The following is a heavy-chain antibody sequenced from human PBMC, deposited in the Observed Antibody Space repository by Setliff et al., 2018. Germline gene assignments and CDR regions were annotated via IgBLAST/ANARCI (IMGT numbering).Heavy chain of an antibody. J-gene: IGHJ4*02. CDR1: GYAFTSYY. D-gene: IGHD6-13*01. CDR3: ARGGMAAANRKGVFEY. CDR2: INTGGGSA. Sequence: GASVKVSCKASGYAFTSYYMYWVRQAPGQGLEWMGTINTGGGSASIVDQFQGRVTMTRDTSTSTFYMEVNILRSDDTAVYYCARGGMAAANRKGVFEYWGQGTLVTVS. V-gene: IGHV1-46*01.